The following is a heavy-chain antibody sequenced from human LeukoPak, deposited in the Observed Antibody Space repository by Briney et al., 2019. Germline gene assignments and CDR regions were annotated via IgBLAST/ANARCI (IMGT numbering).Heavy chain of an antibody. CDR3: ARGARGSSGNY. D-gene: IGHD6-19*01. CDR2: IYYSRST. J-gene: IGHJ4*02. CDR1: GGSISSYY. Sequence: SDTRSLTCTLSGGSISSYYSSWVRQPAGEGLEWGGYIYYSRSTNYNPPLKSRVTTSVDTSKNQFCLKLRSVTAADTAVYYCARGARGSSGNYWGQGTLVTVSS. V-gene: IGHV4-59*07.